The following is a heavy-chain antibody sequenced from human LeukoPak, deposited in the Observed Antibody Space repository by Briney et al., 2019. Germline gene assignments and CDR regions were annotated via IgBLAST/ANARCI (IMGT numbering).Heavy chain of an antibody. CDR1: GASISSYY. J-gene: IGHJ5*02. V-gene: IGHV4-59*08. Sequence: PSETLSLTCTVSGASISSYYWSWIRQPPGKGLGWIGYIYYSGTTNYNPSLRSRVTISVDTSKNQFSLELSSVTATDTAVYYCARQYYDILTASYNWFDPWGQGTLVTVSS. CDR2: IYYSGTT. D-gene: IGHD3-9*01. CDR3: ARQYYDILTASYNWFDP.